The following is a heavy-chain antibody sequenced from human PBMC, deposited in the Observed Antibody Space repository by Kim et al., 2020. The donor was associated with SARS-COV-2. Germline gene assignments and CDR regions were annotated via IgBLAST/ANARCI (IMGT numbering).Heavy chain of an antibody. CDR2: GNP. Sequence: GNPTYAPGFTGRFVFSLDTSVSTAYLQISSLKAEDTAVYYCARGEYGMDVWGQGTTVTVSS. J-gene: IGHJ6*02. CDR3: ARGEYGMDV. V-gene: IGHV7-4-1*02.